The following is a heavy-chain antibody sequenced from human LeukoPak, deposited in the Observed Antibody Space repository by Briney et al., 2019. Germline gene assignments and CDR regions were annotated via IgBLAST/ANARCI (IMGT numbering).Heavy chain of an antibody. D-gene: IGHD1-26*01. CDR2: ISAYNGNT. Sequence: GASVKVSCKASGYTFTSYGISWVRQAPGQGLEWMGWISAYNGNTNYAQKLQGRVTMTTDTSTSTAYMELRSLRSDDTAVYYCARKVVLMGAFVGSGSYWDFDYWGQGTLVTVSS. CDR3: ARKVVLMGAFVGSGSYWDFDY. J-gene: IGHJ4*02. V-gene: IGHV1-18*01. CDR1: GYTFTSYG.